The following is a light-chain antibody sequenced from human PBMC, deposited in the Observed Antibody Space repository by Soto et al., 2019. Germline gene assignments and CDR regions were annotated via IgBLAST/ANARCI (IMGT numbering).Light chain of an antibody. Sequence: QSALTQPRSVSGSPGQSVTISCTGTSSDVGGYNYVSWYQQHPGKAPKVIIYDVSKRPSGVPDRFSGSKSGSTASLTISGLQAEDESDYYCSSFAGSCTWVFGGGTKLTVL. CDR3: SSFAGSCTWV. CDR1: SSDVGGYNY. CDR2: DVS. V-gene: IGLV2-11*01. J-gene: IGLJ2*01.